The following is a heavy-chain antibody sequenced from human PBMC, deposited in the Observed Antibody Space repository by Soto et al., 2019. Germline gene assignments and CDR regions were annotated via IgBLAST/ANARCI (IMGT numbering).Heavy chain of an antibody. CDR2: IYYSGST. J-gene: IGHJ6*02. V-gene: IGHV4-59*01. CDR3: AGGDYDRNAGGYYYHGMDV. D-gene: IGHD3-22*01. CDR1: GGSISSYY. Sequence: SETLSLTCTVSGGSISSYYWSWTRQPPGKGLEWIGYIYYSGSTNYNPSLKSRVTISVDTSKNQFSLKLSSVTAADTAVYYCAGGDYDRNAGGYYYHGMDVWGQGTTVTV.